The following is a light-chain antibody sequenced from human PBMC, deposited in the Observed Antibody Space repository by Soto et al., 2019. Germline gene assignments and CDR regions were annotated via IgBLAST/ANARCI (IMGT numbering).Light chain of an antibody. J-gene: IGKJ2*01. CDR1: QSIRHY. CDR2: VAS. CDR3: HQSYSTPYT. V-gene: IGKV1-39*01. Sequence: DIQMTQSPSSLSASGDDRVTITCRVGQSIRHYVDWYQQKPGKDPKFLSYVASTLQSGVPSRFSGSGSGTDFTLTISSLQPEDCATDYCHQSYSTPYTFGPGTKLEIK.